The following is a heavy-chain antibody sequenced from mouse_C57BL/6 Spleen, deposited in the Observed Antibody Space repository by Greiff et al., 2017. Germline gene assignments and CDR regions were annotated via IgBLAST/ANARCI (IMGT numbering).Heavy chain of an antibody. CDR3: TLYGSSSYYFDY. V-gene: IGHV14-4*01. D-gene: IGHD1-1*01. CDR2: IDPENGDT. J-gene: IGHJ2*01. CDR1: GFNIKDDY. Sequence: EVKLQESGAELVRPGASVKLSCTASGFNIKDDYMHWVKQRPEQGLEWIGWIDPENGDTEYASKFQGKATITADTTSNTAYLQLSSLTSEDTAVYYCTLYGSSSYYFDYWGQGTTLTVSS.